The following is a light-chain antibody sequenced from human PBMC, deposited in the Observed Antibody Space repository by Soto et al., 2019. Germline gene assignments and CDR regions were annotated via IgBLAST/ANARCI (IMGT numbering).Light chain of an antibody. CDR3: QQYNNCPRT. V-gene: IGKV3-15*01. CDR2: DAS. Sequence: EIMMTQSPATLSVSPGERATLSCRANQSVSSNLAWYQQKPGQAPRLLIYDASTRATSIPARFSGSGSGTEFTLTMSSLQSEDFAVYYCQQYNNCPRTFGQGTKVEIK. CDR1: QSVSSN. J-gene: IGKJ1*01.